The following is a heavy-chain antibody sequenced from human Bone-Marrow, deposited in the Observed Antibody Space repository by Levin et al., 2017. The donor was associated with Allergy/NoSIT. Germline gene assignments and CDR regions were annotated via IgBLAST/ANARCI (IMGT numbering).Heavy chain of an antibody. CDR3: ARLGTSFDIMTGDPQLVFDV. CDR2: VHSSGST. CDR1: GGSINSRF. V-gene: IGHV4-59*11. J-gene: IGHJ4*02. Sequence: SETLSLTCTVSGGSINSRFWTWIRQTPGKGLEWIGYVHSSGSTKYNPSLKSRFTISVDMSENQFSLQLNSVTSADTAIYYCARLGTSFDIMTGDPQLVFDVWGQGTLVTVSP. D-gene: IGHD3-9*01.